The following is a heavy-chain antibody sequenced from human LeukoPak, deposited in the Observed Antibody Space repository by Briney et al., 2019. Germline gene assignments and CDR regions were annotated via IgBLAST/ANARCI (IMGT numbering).Heavy chain of an antibody. CDR1: GFTFSSYA. Sequence: GGSLRLSCAASGFTFSSYAMSWVRQAPGKGQEWVSAISGSGGSTYYADSVKGRFTISRDNSKNTLYLQMNSLRAEDTVVYYCAKDFGEMATIVLDYWGQGTLVTVSS. J-gene: IGHJ4*02. CDR3: AKDFGEMATIVLDY. CDR2: ISGSGGST. V-gene: IGHV3-23*01. D-gene: IGHD5-24*01.